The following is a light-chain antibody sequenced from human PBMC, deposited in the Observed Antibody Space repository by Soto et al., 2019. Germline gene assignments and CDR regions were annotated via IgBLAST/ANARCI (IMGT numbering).Light chain of an antibody. CDR3: SSYTSVSTLV. Sequence: QSALTQPASVSGSPGQSITISCTGTSGDVGGSNSVSWYQHHPGKAPKLMIYDVNNRPSGVSNRFSGSKSGNTASLTISGLQPDDEADYYCSSYTSVSTLVFGGGTQLTV. J-gene: IGLJ3*02. CDR2: DVN. CDR1: SGDVGGSNS. V-gene: IGLV2-14*01.